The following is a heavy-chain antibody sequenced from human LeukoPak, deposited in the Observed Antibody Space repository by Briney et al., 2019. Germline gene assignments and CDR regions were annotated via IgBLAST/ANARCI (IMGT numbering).Heavy chain of an antibody. CDR2: ISYDGSNK. J-gene: IGHJ4*02. V-gene: IGHV3-30*04. CDR3: ARGIAVTQAVDY. D-gene: IGHD6-19*01. Sequence: PGGSLRLSCAASRFTFSSYVMHWVRQAPGKGLEWVAVISYDGSNKYYADSVKGRFTISRDNSKNTLYLQMNSLRTEDTTVYYCARGIAVTQAVDYWGQGTLVTVSS. CDR1: RFTFSSYV.